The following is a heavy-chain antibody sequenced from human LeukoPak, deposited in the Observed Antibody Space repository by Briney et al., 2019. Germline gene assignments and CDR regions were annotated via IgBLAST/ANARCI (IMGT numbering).Heavy chain of an antibody. CDR1: GGSFSGYY. D-gene: IGHD6-19*01. Sequence: SETLSLTCAVYGGSFSGYYWSWIRQAAGKGLEWIGRIYTSGSTNYNPSLKSRVTMSVDTSKNQFSLKLSSVTAADTAVYYCARNVYSSGWYYFDFWGQGTLVTVSS. CDR2: IYTSGST. V-gene: IGHV4-59*10. CDR3: ARNVYSSGWYYFDF. J-gene: IGHJ4*02.